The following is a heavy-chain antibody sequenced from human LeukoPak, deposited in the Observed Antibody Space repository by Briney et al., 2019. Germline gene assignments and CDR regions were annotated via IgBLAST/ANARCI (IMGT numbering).Heavy chain of an antibody. V-gene: IGHV3-66*01. CDR2: IYIGGTT. J-gene: IGHJ3*02. D-gene: IGHD3-9*01. CDR1: GFSVSNNY. Sequence: GGSLRLSCAASGFSVSNNYINWVRQAPGKGLEWVSVIYIGGTTYYADSVKGRFTISRDNAKNSLSLQMNSLRADDAAVYYCARASSKQLAGYLPDGFDIWGQGTVVTVSS. CDR3: ARASSKQLAGYLPDGFDI.